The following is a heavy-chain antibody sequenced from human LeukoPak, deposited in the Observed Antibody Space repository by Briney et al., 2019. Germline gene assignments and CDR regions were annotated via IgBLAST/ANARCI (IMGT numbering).Heavy chain of an antibody. J-gene: IGHJ4*02. Sequence: PGGSLRLSCAASGFIFSTYSMNWVRQAPGKGLEWVSSISSSSTYMYYADLVKGRFTISRDNAKNSLYPQMNSLRAEDTAVYYCARVGHCSITSCLDYWGQGTLVTVSS. CDR2: ISSSSTYM. V-gene: IGHV3-21*01. D-gene: IGHD2-2*01. CDR1: GFIFSTYS. CDR3: ARVGHCSITSCLDY.